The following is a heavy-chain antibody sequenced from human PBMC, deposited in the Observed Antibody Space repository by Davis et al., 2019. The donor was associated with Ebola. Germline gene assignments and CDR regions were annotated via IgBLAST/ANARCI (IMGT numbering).Heavy chain of an antibody. Sequence: SETLSLTCTVSGGSISSYYWSWIRQPPGKGLEWIGYIYYSGSTNYNPSLKSRVTISVDTSKNQFSLKLSSVTAADTAVYYCASPHSREDYYGSGSYFKFDYWGQGTLVTVSS. CDR1: GGSISSYY. V-gene: IGHV4-59*08. D-gene: IGHD3-10*01. CDR3: ASPHSREDYYGSGSYFKFDY. CDR2: IYYSGST. J-gene: IGHJ4*02.